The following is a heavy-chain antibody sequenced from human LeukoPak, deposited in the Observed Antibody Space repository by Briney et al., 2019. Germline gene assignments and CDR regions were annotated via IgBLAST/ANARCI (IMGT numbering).Heavy chain of an antibody. J-gene: IGHJ4*02. V-gene: IGHV3-7*01. CDR3: ARAGGDSSGYYPY. D-gene: IGHD3-22*01. Sequence: GGSLRLSCAASGFTFSSYWMSWVRQAPGKGLEWVANIKQDGSEKYYVDSVKGRFTIPRDNAKNSLYLQMNSLRAEDTAGYYCARAGGDSSGYYPYWGQGTLVTVSS. CDR2: IKQDGSEK. CDR1: GFTFSSYW.